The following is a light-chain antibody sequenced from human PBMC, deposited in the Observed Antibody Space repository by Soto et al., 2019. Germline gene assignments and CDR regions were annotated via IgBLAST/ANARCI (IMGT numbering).Light chain of an antibody. CDR1: QSISSY. J-gene: IGKJ4*01. V-gene: IGKV1-39*01. CDR2: AAS. CDR3: QQSYSTPLT. Sequence: DIQMTQSPSSLSASVGDRVTITCRASQSISSYLNWYQQKPGKAPKLLIYAASSLQSGVQSRFSCSGSGTDFTLTISSLQPEDFATYYCQQSYSTPLTFGGGTKVEIK.